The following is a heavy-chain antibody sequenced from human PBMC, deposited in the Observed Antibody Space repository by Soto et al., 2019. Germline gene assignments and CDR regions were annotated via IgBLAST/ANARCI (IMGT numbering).Heavy chain of an antibody. D-gene: IGHD6-13*01. CDR1: GFTFSRYE. CDR2: IWYDGSNK. Sequence: PGGSLRLSCAASGFTFSRYEFNWVRQAPGKGLEWVAVIWYDGSNKYYADSVKGRFTISRDNSKNTLYLQMNSLRAEDTAVYYCARERIAAAGTPRYNWFDPWGQGTLVTVSS. CDR3: ARERIAAAGTPRYNWFDP. J-gene: IGHJ5*02. V-gene: IGHV3-33*08.